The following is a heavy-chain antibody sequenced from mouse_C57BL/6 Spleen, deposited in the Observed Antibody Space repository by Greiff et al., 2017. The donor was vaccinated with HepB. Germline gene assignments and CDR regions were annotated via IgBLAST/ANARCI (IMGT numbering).Heavy chain of an antibody. CDR2: ISSGSSTI. CDR1: GFTFSDYG. CDR3: ARGTTVVDAWFAY. Sequence: EVMLVESGGGLVKPGGSLKLSCAASGFTFSDYGMHWVRQAPEKGLEWVAYISSGSSTIYYADTVKGRFTISRDNAKNTLFLQMTSLRSEDTAMYYGARGTTVVDAWFAYWGQGTLVTVSA. V-gene: IGHV5-17*01. J-gene: IGHJ3*01. D-gene: IGHD1-1*01.